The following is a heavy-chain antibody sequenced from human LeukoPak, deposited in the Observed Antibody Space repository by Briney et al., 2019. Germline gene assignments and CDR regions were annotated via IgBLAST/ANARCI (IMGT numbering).Heavy chain of an antibody. CDR2: IYYSGST. CDR3: ARVKARSGWYCLFDY. V-gene: IGHV4-59*01. J-gene: IGHJ4*02. CDR1: GGSISSYY. Sequence: SSETLSLTCTVSGGSISSYYWSWIRQPPGKGLEWIGYIYYSGSTNYNPSLKSRVTISVDTSKNQFSLKLSSVTAADTAVYYCARVKARSGWYCLFDYWGQGTLVTVSS. D-gene: IGHD6-19*01.